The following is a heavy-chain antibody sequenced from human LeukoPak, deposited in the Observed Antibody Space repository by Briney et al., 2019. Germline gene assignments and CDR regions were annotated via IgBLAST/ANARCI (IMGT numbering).Heavy chain of an antibody. J-gene: IGHJ4*02. V-gene: IGHV3-23*01. CDR3: AKKTPGTYPFDY. CDR1: GFSFSSTA. Sequence: PGGSLRLPCAASGFSFSSTAMNWVRQAPGKGLEWVSASGTDGDTYYADSVQGRFTISRDNSRNTLYLKMTSLRADDTAVYYCAKKTPGTYPFDYWGQGTLVTVSP. CDR2: SGTDGDT. D-gene: IGHD6-13*01.